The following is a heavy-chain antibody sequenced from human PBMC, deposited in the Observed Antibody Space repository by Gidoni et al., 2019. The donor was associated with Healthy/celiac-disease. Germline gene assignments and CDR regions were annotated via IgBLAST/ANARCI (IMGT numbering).Heavy chain of an antibody. CDR1: GFTFSSYW. V-gene: IGHV3-7*03. J-gene: IGHJ4*02. CDR3: AREAGGYGSGSYLLDY. D-gene: IGHD3-10*01. Sequence: EVQLVESGGGLVQPGGSLRLSCAASGFTFSSYWMRWVRQAPGQGLEWVGKIKKDGSEKYYVYSVKGRFTISRDNAKNSLYLQMNSLGAEDTAVYYCAREAGGYGSGSYLLDYWGQGTLVTVSS. CDR2: IKKDGSEK.